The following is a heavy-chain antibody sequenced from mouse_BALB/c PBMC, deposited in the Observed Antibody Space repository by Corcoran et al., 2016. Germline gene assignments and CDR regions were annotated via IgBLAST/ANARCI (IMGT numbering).Heavy chain of an antibody. V-gene: IGHV9-1*02. D-gene: IGHD2-4*01. CDR3: ARSYDYDAWFAY. CDR2: INTYTGEP. J-gene: IGHJ3*01. Sequence: QIQLVQSGPELKKPGETVRISCKASGYTFPNYGMNWVKQAPGKGLKWMGWINTYTGEPTYDDDFKGRFAFSLETSASTAYLQVNNLKNEDMATYFCARSYDYDAWFAYWGQGTLVTVSA. CDR1: GYTFPNYG.